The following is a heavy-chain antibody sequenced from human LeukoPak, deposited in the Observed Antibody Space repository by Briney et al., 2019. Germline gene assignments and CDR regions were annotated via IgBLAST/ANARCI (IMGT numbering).Heavy chain of an antibody. CDR3: ARHRRVGPYSSSWYGVYYYYMDV. Sequence: GESLKISCKGSGYSFTSYWIGWVRQVPGKGLEWMGIIYPGDSDTRYSPPFQGQVTISADKSISTAYLQWSSLKASDTAMYYCARHRRVGPYSSSWYGVYYYYMDVWGKGTTVTVSS. CDR1: GYSFTSYW. CDR2: IYPGDSDT. D-gene: IGHD6-13*01. V-gene: IGHV5-51*01. J-gene: IGHJ6*03.